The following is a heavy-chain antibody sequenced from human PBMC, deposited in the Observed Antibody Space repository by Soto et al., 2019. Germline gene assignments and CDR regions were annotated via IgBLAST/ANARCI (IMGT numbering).Heavy chain of an antibody. J-gene: IGHJ6*02. CDR1: GGSISSGGYY. Sequence: QVQLQESGPGLVKPSQTLSLTCTVSGGSISSGGYYWSWIRQHPGKGLEWIGYIYYSGSTYYNPSPKSRVTISVETSKNQCSLKLSSVTAADTAVYYCARDSGVWAVAAPPGPLGYYYYGMDVWGQGTTVTVSS. V-gene: IGHV4-31*03. D-gene: IGHD2-15*01. CDR3: ARDSGVWAVAAPPGPLGYYYYGMDV. CDR2: IYYSGST.